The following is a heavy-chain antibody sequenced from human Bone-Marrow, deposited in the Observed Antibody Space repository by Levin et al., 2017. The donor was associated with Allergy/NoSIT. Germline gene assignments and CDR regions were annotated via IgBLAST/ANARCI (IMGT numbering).Heavy chain of an antibody. CDR3: ARDQVPRPDFWSGVDY. D-gene: IGHD3-3*01. V-gene: IGHV3-30-3*01. J-gene: IGHJ4*02. CDR1: GFTFSSYA. CDR2: ISYDGSNK. Sequence: GGSLRLSCAASGFTFSSYAMHWVRQAPGKGLEWVAVISYDGSNKYYADSVKGRFTISRDNSKNTLYLQMNSLRAEDTAVYYCARDQVPRPDFWSGVDYWGQGTLVTVSS.